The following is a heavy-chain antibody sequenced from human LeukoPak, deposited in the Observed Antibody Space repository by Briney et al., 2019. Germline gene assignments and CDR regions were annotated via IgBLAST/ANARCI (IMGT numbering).Heavy chain of an antibody. J-gene: IGHJ4*02. V-gene: IGHV1-18*01. CDR3: ARDPPRAIAARPSFDY. CDR2: ISAYNGNT. CDR1: GYTFTSYG. D-gene: IGHD6-6*01. Sequence: ASVKVSCKASGYTFTSYGISWVRQAPGQGLEWMGWISAYNGNTNYAQKLQGRVTMTTDTSTSTAYMELRSLRSDDTAVYYCARDPPRAIAARPSFDYWGQGTLVTVSS.